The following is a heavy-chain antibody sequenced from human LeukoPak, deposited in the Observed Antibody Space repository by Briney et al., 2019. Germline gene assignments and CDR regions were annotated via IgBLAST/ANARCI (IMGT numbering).Heavy chain of an antibody. D-gene: IGHD3-10*01. V-gene: IGHV4-38-2*02. CDR1: GYSISSGYY. CDR3: ASYYYGSGSYYFDY. J-gene: IGHJ4*02. CDR2: IYHSGST. Sequence: SETLSPTCTVSGYSISSGYYWGWIRQPPGKGLEWIGSIYHSGSTYYNPSLKSRVTISVDTSKNQFSLKLSSVTAADTAVYYCASYYYGSGSYYFDYWGQGTLVTVSS.